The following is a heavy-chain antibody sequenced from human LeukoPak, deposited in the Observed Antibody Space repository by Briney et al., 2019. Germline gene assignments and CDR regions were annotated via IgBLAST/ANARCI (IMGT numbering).Heavy chain of an antibody. V-gene: IGHV3-23*01. CDR1: GFAFGSEA. CDR2: ISPGGGTT. J-gene: IGHJ4*02. D-gene: IGHD6-13*01. Sequence: GGSLRLSCAVSGFAFGSEAMSWVRQSPARGLEWVASISPGGGTTYYADYVKGRFTVSRDNAKNPLFLQMNSLRAEDTALYYCARERQQLRYFDYWGQGTLVTVSS. CDR3: ARERQQLRYFDY.